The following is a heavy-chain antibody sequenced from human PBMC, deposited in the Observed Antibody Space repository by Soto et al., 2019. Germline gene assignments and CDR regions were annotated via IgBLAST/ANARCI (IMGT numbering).Heavy chain of an antibody. V-gene: IGHV1-46*01. Sequence: QVHLVQSGAEVKKPGASVKVSCKESGYTFTNYYIHWVRQAPGQGLEWLGIIRPSGGRTEYAQRFQCRVTMTRDTSTSTVYMELTSLTSEDTAVYYCAREPNESYYFDYWGQGTLVTVSS. CDR1: GYTFTNYY. J-gene: IGHJ4*02. D-gene: IGHD5-18*01. CDR2: IRPSGGRT. CDR3: AREPNESYYFDY.